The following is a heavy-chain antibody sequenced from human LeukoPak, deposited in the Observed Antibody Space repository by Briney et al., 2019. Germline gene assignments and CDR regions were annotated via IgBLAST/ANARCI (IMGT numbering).Heavy chain of an antibody. Sequence: SVKVSCKASGGTFSSYAISWVRQAPGQGLEWMGRIIPILGIANYAQKFQGRVTITADKSTSTAYMELSSLRSEDTAVYYCARETTVTAPFDHWGQGTLVTVSS. CDR1: GGTFSSYA. J-gene: IGHJ4*02. CDR3: ARETTVTAPFDH. V-gene: IGHV1-69*04. CDR2: IIPILGIA. D-gene: IGHD4-11*01.